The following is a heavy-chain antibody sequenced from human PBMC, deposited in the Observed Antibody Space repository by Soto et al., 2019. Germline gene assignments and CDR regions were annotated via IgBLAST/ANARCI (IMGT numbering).Heavy chain of an antibody. V-gene: IGHV1-69*13. CDR3: ASRPYYYDSSGYYPFDY. CDR1: GGTFSSYA. J-gene: IGHJ4*02. D-gene: IGHD3-22*01. Sequence: SVKVSCKASGGTFSSYAISWVRQAPGQGLEWMGGIIPIFGTANYAQKFQGRVTITADESTSTAYMELSSLRSEDTAVYYCASRPYYYDSSGYYPFDYWGQGTLVTVSS. CDR2: IIPIFGTA.